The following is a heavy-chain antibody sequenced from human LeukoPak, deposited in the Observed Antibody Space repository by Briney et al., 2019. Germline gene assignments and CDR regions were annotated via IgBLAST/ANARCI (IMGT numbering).Heavy chain of an antibody. V-gene: IGHV4-39*01. J-gene: IGHJ5*02. CDR1: GGSISSSSYY. D-gene: IGHD3-16*01. CDR3: ARHALGGWFDP. CDR2: IYYSGST. Sequence: SETLSLTCTVSGGSISSSSYYWGWIRQPPGKGLEWIGSIYYSGSTYYNPSLKSRVTISVDTSKNQFSLKLSSVTAADTAVYYCARHALGGWFDPWGRGTLVTVSS.